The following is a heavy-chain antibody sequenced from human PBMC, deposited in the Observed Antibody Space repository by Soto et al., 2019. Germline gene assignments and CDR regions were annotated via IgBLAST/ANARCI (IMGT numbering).Heavy chain of an antibody. D-gene: IGHD3-22*01. CDR1: GYTFTRYA. Sequence: GASVKVSCKASGYTFTRYAMHWVRQAPGQKLEWMGWINAGNGNTKYSQKFQGRVTITRDTSASTAYMELSSLRSEDTAVYYCARAYYYDSSGSYYYYHSMDVWGQGTTVTVS. V-gene: IGHV1-3*01. J-gene: IGHJ6*02. CDR3: ARAYYYDSSGSYYYYHSMDV. CDR2: INAGNGNT.